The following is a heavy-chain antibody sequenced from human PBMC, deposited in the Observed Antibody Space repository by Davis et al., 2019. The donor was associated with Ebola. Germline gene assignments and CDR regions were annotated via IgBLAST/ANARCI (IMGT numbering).Heavy chain of an antibody. Sequence: PGGSLRLSCAASGFTFSSYSMHWVRQAPGKGLEWVAVIWYDGSNKYYADSVKGRFTISRDNSKNTLYLQMNSLRAEDTAVYYCVKTRSNWWNDALEIWGRGTMVIVSS. J-gene: IGHJ3*02. D-gene: IGHD2-8*02. V-gene: IGHV3-33*08. CDR3: VKTRSNWWNDALEI. CDR2: IWYDGSNK. CDR1: GFTFSSYS.